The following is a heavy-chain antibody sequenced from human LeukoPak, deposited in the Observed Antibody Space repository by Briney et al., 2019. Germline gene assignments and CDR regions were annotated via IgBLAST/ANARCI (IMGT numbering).Heavy chain of an antibody. CDR3: ARGGNTIFGAVSGWFVP. CDR2: IYYSGST. D-gene: IGHD3-3*01. V-gene: IGHV4-61*05. CDR1: GVSISSSSYY. J-gene: IGHJ5*02. Sequence: SETLSLTCTVSGVSISSSSYYWGWIRQPPGKGLEWIGYIYYSGSTNYNPSLKSRITISVDTSKNQFSLKLSSVTAADTSVYYCARGGNTIFGAVSGWFVPWGQGTVVSVSS.